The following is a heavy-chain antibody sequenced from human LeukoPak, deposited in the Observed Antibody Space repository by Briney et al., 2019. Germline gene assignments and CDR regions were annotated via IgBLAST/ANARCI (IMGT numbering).Heavy chain of an antibody. J-gene: IGHJ4*02. Sequence: ASVEVSCKASGYTFTGYYMHWVRQAPGQGLEWMGWINPNSGGTNYAQKFQGRVTMTRDTSISTAYMELSRLRSDDTAVYYCARDRVEVLSRGWYEVYDYWGQGTLVTVSS. CDR2: INPNSGGT. D-gene: IGHD6-19*01. CDR3: ARDRVEVLSRGWYEVYDY. V-gene: IGHV1-2*02. CDR1: GYTFTGYY.